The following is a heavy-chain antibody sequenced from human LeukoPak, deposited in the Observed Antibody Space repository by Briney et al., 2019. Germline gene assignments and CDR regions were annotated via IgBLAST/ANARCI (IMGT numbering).Heavy chain of an antibody. D-gene: IGHD2-21*01. V-gene: IGHV4-34*01. CDR3: ARIHIVGINNGFDY. Sequence: SETLSLTCAVYGGSFSDYYWSWIRQSPGKGLEWIGEINHSGTTNYNPSLKSRVTISVDTSKDQFSLRLSSATAADTAVYYCARIHIVGINNGFDYWAQGTLVTVSS. CDR2: INHSGTT. J-gene: IGHJ4*02. CDR1: GGSFSDYY.